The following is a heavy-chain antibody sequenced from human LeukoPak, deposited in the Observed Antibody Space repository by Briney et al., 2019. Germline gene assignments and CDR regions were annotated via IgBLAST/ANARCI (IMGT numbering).Heavy chain of an antibody. D-gene: IGHD1-26*01. J-gene: IGHJ4*02. V-gene: IGHV1-18*01. CDR2: IDSHNGNT. CDR1: GFSFVFFG. CDR3: ARAVSGSLYGDFDF. Sequence: ASVKVSCKASGFSFVFFGVSWVRQAPGQGLEWMGWIDSHNGNTNYAEKFQGRVTMTTDTSTTTFYMELRSLRSDDTAVYYCARAVSGSLYGDFDFWGQGTLVTVSA.